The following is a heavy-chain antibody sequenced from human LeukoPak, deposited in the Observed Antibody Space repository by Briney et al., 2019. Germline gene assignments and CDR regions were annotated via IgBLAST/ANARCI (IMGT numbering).Heavy chain of an antibody. CDR3: ARGGALYDFWSGYYKY. D-gene: IGHD3-3*01. J-gene: IGHJ4*02. CDR1: GGSISSYY. Sequence: SETLSLTCTVSGGSISSYYWSWIRQPAGKGLEWIGRIYTSGSTNYNPSLKSRVTMSVDTSKNQFSLKLSPVTAADTAVYYCARGGALYDFWSGYYKYWGQGTLVTVSS. V-gene: IGHV4-4*07. CDR2: IYTSGST.